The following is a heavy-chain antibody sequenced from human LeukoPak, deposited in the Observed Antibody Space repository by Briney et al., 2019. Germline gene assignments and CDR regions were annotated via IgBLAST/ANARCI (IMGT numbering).Heavy chain of an antibody. V-gene: IGHV4-34*01. Sequence: PSETLSLTCTVSGGSINGNYWSWIRQPPGKGLEWIGEINHSGSTNYNPSLKSRVTISVDTSKNQFSLKLSSVTAADTAVYYCARYKGALDYWGQGTLVTVSS. J-gene: IGHJ4*02. D-gene: IGHD1-14*01. CDR2: INHSGST. CDR1: GGSINGNY. CDR3: ARYKGALDY.